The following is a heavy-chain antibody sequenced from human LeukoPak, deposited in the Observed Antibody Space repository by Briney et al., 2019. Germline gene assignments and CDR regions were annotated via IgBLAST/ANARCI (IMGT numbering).Heavy chain of an antibody. Sequence: GGSLRLSCAASGFTFSSYWMSWVRQAPGKGLEWVAIIKQDGSEKYYVDSVKGRFTISRDNAKNSLYLQMNSLRAEDTAVYYCARDSLYRYSGSSYFDYWGQGTLVTVSS. CDR2: IKQDGSEK. D-gene: IGHD1-26*01. CDR3: ARDSLYRYSGSSYFDY. V-gene: IGHV3-7*01. CDR1: GFTFSSYW. J-gene: IGHJ4*02.